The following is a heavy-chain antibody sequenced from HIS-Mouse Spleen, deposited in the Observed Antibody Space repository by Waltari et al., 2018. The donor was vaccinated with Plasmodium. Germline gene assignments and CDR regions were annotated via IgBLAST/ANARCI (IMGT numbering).Heavy chain of an antibody. CDR1: GGSLSSRSYF. Sequence: QLQLQESGPGLVKPSETLSLTCTVSGGSLSSRSYFWGWIRQPPGKGLEWIGSIYYSGSTYYNPSLKSRVTISVDTSKNQFSLKLSSVTAADTAVYYCARQRSADWYFDLWGRGNLVTVSS. CDR3: ARQRSADWYFDL. CDR2: IYYSGST. J-gene: IGHJ2*01. V-gene: IGHV4-39*01.